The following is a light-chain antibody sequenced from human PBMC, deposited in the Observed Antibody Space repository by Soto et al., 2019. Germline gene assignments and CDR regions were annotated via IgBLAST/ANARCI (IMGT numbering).Light chain of an antibody. J-gene: IGKJ4*01. CDR3: EQYYSTPHT. CDR1: QSVLYSSNNKNY. Sequence: DIVMTQSPDSLAVSLGERATINCKSSQSVLYSSNNKNYLAWYQQKAGQPPKLLIYWASTRESGVPDRFSGSGSATDFTLTISSLQAEDVAVYYCEQYYSTPHTFGGGTKVEIK. CDR2: WAS. V-gene: IGKV4-1*01.